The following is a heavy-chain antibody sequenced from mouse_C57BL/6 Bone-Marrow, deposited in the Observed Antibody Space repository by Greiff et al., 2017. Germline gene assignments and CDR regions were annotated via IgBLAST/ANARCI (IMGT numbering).Heavy chain of an antibody. CDR3: TRWGVYYDYDGAMDY. D-gene: IGHD2-4*01. Sequence: VQLQQSGAELVRPGASVKLSCTASGFNIKDDYMHWVKQRPEQGLEWIGWIDPENGDTEYASKFQGKATITADTSSNTAYLQLSSLTSEDTAVYYCTRWGVYYDYDGAMDYWGQGTSVTVSS. CDR2: IDPENGDT. CDR1: GFNIKDDY. V-gene: IGHV14-4*01. J-gene: IGHJ4*01.